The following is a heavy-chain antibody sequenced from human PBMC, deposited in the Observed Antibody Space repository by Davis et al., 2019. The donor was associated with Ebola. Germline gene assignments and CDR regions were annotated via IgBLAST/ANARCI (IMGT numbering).Heavy chain of an antibody. CDR3: ARHRGGFRGPYYYYGMDV. CDR2: IYYSGST. CDR1: GGSISSYY. J-gene: IGHJ6*02. Sequence: MPSETLSLTCTVSGGSISSYYWSWIRQPPGKGLEWIGYIYYSGSTNYNPSLKSRVTISVDTSKNQFSLKLSSVTAADTAVYYCARHRGGFRGPYYYYGMDVWGQGTTVTVSS. V-gene: IGHV4-59*08. D-gene: IGHD3-10*01.